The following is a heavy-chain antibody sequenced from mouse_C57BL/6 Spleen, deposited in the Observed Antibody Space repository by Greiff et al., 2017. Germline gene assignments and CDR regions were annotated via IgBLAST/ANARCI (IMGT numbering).Heavy chain of an antibody. J-gene: IGHJ2*01. CDR2: ISDGGSYT. Sequence: EVKLVESGGGLVKPGGSLKLSCAASGFTFSSYAMSWVRQTPEKRLEWVATISDGGSYTYYPDNVKGRFTISRDNAKNNLYLQMSHLKSEDTAMYYCARDRAAQPYYFDYWGQGTTLTVSS. CDR3: ARDRAAQPYYFDY. V-gene: IGHV5-4*01. D-gene: IGHD3-2*02. CDR1: GFTFSSYA.